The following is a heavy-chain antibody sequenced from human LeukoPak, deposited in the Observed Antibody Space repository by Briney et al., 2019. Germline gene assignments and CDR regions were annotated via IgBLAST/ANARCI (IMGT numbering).Heavy chain of an antibody. CDR3: ARDRLVGGSGVDY. D-gene: IGHD3-10*01. V-gene: IGHV1-2*02. CDR2: VNPNSGRT. CDR1: GYTFIGYY. Sequence: GASVKVSCKASGYTFIGYYMHWVRQAPGEGLEWMGWVNPNSGRTHYAQKFLGRVTMTRDTSINAAYMELRMLNFDDTAVFYCARDRLVGGSGVDYWGQGTLVTVSS. J-gene: IGHJ4*02.